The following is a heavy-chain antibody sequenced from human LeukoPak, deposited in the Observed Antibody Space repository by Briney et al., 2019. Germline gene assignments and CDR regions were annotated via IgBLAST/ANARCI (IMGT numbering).Heavy chain of an antibody. CDR1: GFTFSDYY. CDR2: ISSSGSTI. V-gene: IGHV3-11*01. J-gene: IGHJ4*02. Sequence: GGSLRLSCAASGFTFSDYYMSWIRQAPGKGLEWVSYISSSGSTIYYADSVKGRFTISRDNAKNSLYLQMNSLRADDTAVYYCARDGSYEFGGRYDILTGYCDYWGQGTLVTVSS. D-gene: IGHD3-9*01. CDR3: ARDGSYEFGGRYDILTGYCDY.